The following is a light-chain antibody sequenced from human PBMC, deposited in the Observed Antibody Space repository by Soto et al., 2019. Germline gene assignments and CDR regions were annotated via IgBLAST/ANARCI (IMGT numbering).Light chain of an antibody. CDR1: QNIRNW. CDR2: DAS. V-gene: IGKV1-5*01. CDR3: QQYGSSWT. J-gene: IGKJ1*01. Sequence: DIQVTQSLSPRSASVGASVTITFRASQNIRNWVAWYQQKPGKAPNPLIYDASSLESGVPSRFSGSGSGTDFTLTISRLEPEDFAVYCCQQYGSSWTFGQGTKVDIK.